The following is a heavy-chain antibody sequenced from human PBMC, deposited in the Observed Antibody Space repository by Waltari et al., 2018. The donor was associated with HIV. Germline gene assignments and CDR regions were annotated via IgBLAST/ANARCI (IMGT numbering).Heavy chain of an antibody. CDR1: GFTFSNFA. Sequence: QVQLVESGGGVVQPGTSLTLSCAVSGFTFSNFAIHWVRQSPGKRLEWLAVFWSDGAEISYADSVKGRFTISKDSSQKTLYLHLTSLRAEDTALYYCARGYSNSRWIPLYHWGRGTLVTVSS. CDR3: ARGYSNSRWIPLYH. V-gene: IGHV3-33*01. D-gene: IGHD4-4*01. CDR2: FWSDGAEI. J-gene: IGHJ4*02.